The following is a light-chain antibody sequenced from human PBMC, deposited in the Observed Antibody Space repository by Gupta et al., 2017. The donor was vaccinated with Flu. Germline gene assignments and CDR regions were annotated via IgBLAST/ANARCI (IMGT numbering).Light chain of an antibody. CDR3: AAWDDSLKGRI. J-gene: IGLJ1*01. CDR1: SSNIGGNT. V-gene: IGLV1-44*01. Sequence: QSVLTPPPSASQPPGQRVTISCAGSSSNIGGNTVNWYLQLPGTAPKLLIYTNNQRHSGVPDRFSGSKSGTSASLAISGLQAEVEGDYYCAAWDDSLKGRIFGTGTKVTVL. CDR2: TNN.